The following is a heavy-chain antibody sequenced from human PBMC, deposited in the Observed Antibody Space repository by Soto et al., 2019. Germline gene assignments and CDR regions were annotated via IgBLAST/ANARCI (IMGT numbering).Heavy chain of an antibody. Sequence: SGPTLVNPTATLTLTCTVSGFSLTTGKMGVSWIRQPPGKALEWLAHIFSDNERSYSTSLQGRLTISQDTSGSQVVLSMTNVDPVDTATYSCARMKVDSYQFYYAMDVWGQGTTVTVSS. D-gene: IGHD3-9*01. CDR3: ARMKVDSYQFYYAMDV. J-gene: IGHJ6*02. CDR2: IFSDNER. CDR1: GFSLTTGKMG. V-gene: IGHV2-26*01.